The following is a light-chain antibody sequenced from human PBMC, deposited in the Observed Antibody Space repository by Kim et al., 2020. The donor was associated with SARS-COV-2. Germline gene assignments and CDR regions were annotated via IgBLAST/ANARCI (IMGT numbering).Light chain of an antibody. CDR3: LLSYSGVWV. V-gene: IGLV7-46*01. Sequence: PGRTVPLPCSSSTGPVTSSHFPYWFQQRPGQAPRTLISDTTNTHSWTPARFSGSLLGDKAALTLSGAQPEDEADYYCLLSYSGVWVFGGGTRLTVL. CDR2: DTT. CDR1: TGPVTSSHF. J-gene: IGLJ3*02.